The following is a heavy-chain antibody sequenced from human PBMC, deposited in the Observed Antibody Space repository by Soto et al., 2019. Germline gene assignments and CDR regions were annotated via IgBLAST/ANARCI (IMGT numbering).Heavy chain of an antibody. Sequence: NPSETLSLTCTVSGGSISSYYWSWIRQPPGKGLEWIGYIYYSGSTNYNPSLKSRVTISVDTSKNQFSLKLSSVTAADTAVYYCARIAAAGTDFYYYYGMDVWGQGTTVTVS. CDR3: ARIAAAGTDFYYYYGMDV. V-gene: IGHV4-59*01. CDR1: GGSISSYY. J-gene: IGHJ6*02. D-gene: IGHD6-13*01. CDR2: IYYSGST.